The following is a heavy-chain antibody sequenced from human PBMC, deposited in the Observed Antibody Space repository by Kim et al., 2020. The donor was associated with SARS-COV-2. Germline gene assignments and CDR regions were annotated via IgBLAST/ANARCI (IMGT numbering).Heavy chain of an antibody. J-gene: IGHJ5*02. CDR3: ARGGRSVAGKKFGPNNWFDP. V-gene: IGHV4-34*01. D-gene: IGHD6-19*01. Sequence: SETLSLTCAVYGGSFSGYYWSWIRQPPGKGLEWIGEINHSGITNYNPSLKSRVTISVDTSKNQFSLKLSSVTAADTAVYYCARGGRSVAGKKFGPNNWFDPWGQGTLVTVSS. CDR2: INHSGIT. CDR1: GGSFSGYY.